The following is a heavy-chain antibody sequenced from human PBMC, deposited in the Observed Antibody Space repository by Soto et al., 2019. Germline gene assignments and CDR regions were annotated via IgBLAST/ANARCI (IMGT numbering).Heavy chain of an antibody. Sequence: PGGSLRLSCAASGFTFSSYAMSWVRQAPGKGLEWASAISGSGGSTYYADSVKGRFTISRDNSKNTLYLQMNSPRAEDTAVYYCAKDPRYDFWSGNWFDPWGQGTLVTVSS. CDR3: AKDPRYDFWSGNWFDP. J-gene: IGHJ5*02. CDR1: GFTFSSYA. CDR2: ISGSGGST. D-gene: IGHD3-3*01. V-gene: IGHV3-23*01.